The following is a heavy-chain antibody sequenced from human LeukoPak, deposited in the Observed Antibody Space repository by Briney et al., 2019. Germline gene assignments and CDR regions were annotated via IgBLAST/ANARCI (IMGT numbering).Heavy chain of an antibody. CDR3: AREVVIFPDYYYYGMDV. CDR1: RFIFSDYI. D-gene: IGHD2/OR15-2a*01. CDR2: ISRSGNTL. Sequence: GGSLRLSCVASRFIFSDYIINWVRQAPGKGLEWISYISRSGNTLYYADSVEGRFTISRDNAKNSLYLQMNSLRAEDTAVYYCAREVVIFPDYYYYGMDVWGQGTTVTVSS. J-gene: IGHJ6*02. V-gene: IGHV3-11*01.